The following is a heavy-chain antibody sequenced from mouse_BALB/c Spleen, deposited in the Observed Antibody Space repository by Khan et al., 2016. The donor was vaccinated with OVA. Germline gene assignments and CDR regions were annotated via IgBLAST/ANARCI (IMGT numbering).Heavy chain of an antibody. CDR1: GYTFTTYT. V-gene: IGHV1-4*01. J-gene: IGHJ3*01. CDR3: VRERCYYRSDDWFAY. CDR2: IIPSNDYT. Sequence: QVQLKESGAELARPGASVKMSCKASGYTFTTYTIHWVKQRPGKGLEWIGYIIPSNDYTNYNQKFKDRATLTADKSSSTAYMQLTSLTSEDSAVFYCVRERCYYRSDDWFAYWGQGTLVTVSA. D-gene: IGHD2-14*01.